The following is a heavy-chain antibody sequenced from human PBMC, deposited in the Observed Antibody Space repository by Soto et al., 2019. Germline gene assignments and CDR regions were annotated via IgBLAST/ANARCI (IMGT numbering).Heavy chain of an antibody. J-gene: IGHJ5*02. D-gene: IGHD6-19*01. CDR2: IYHSGST. CDR3: ARLSAAWFDP. Sequence: QVQLQESGPGLVKPSETLSLTCTVSGGSGSSGSYHWGWIWQPPGKGLEWIGYIYHSGSTNDNPSLKRRVTISVDTAKNQFPLSLTSVPAADTAVYYSARLSAAWFDPWGQGTPVTVAS. CDR1: GGSGSSGSYH. V-gene: IGHV4-61*01.